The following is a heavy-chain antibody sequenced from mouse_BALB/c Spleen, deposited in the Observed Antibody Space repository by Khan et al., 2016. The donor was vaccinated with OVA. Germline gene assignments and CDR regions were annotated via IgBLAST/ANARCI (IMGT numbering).Heavy chain of an antibody. Sequence: EVELVESGPGLVKPSQSLSLTCTVTGYSITSDYAWNWIRQFPGNKLEWMGYISYGGSTSYNPSLKSRISITRDTSKNQFFLQLNSVTTEDTATYYCARSIMANWGQGTTLTVSS. CDR2: ISYGGST. J-gene: IGHJ2*01. CDR1: GYSITSDYA. CDR3: ARSIMAN. V-gene: IGHV3-2*02.